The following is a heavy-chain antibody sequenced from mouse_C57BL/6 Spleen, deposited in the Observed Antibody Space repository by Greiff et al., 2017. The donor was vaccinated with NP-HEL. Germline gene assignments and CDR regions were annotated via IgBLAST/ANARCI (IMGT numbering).Heavy chain of an antibody. CDR1: GYAFSSSW. Sequence: VQLQQSGPELVKPGASVKISCKASGYAFSSSWMNWVKQRPGKGLEWIGRIYPGDGDTNYNGKFKGKATLTADKSSSTAYMQLSSLTSEDSAVYCCARSSGGTRYFDVWGTGTTVTVSS. V-gene: IGHV1-82*01. J-gene: IGHJ1*03. CDR2: IYPGDGDT. D-gene: IGHD3-1*01. CDR3: ARSSGGTRYFDV.